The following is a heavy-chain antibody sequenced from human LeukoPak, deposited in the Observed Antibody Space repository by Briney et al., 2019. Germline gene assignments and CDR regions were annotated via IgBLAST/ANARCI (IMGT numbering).Heavy chain of an antibody. CDR2: ISAYNGNT. Sequence: ASVKVSCKASGYTFTSYGISWVRQAPGQGLEWMGWISAYNGNTNYAQKLQGRVTMTTDTSTSTAYMELRSLRSDDTAVYYCARAGEYYDYVWGSYRCYFDYWGQGTLVTVSS. J-gene: IGHJ4*02. CDR3: ARAGEYYDYVWGSYRCYFDY. D-gene: IGHD3-16*02. V-gene: IGHV1-18*01. CDR1: GYTFTSYG.